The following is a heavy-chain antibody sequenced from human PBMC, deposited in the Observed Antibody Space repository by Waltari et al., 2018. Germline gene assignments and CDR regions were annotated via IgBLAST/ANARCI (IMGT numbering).Heavy chain of an antibody. Sequence: EVQLLESGGGLVQPGGSLRLSCAASGLTFSSYAMSWVRQAPGKGRELVSAISGSGGSTYYADSVKGRFTISRDNSKNTLYLQMNSLRAEDTAVYYCAKQARYYDSSGYPVDYWGQGTLVTVSS. CDR2: ISGSGGST. CDR1: GLTFSSYA. V-gene: IGHV3-23*01. J-gene: IGHJ4*02. CDR3: AKQARYYDSSGYPVDY. D-gene: IGHD3-22*01.